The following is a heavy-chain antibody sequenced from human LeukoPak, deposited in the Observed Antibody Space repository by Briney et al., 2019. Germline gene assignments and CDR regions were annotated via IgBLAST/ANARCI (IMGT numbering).Heavy chain of an antibody. J-gene: IGHJ4*02. Sequence: PGGSLRLSCAASGFTLSSNAMHWARQAPGKGLQWVAVISYDGSQKYYADSVKGRFTISRDNSKNTLYLQMNSLRAEDTAVYYCASLLIPDIDYWGQGTLVTVSS. CDR1: GFTLSSNA. CDR3: ASLLIPDIDY. V-gene: IGHV3-30-3*01. CDR2: ISYDGSQK. D-gene: IGHD3-16*01.